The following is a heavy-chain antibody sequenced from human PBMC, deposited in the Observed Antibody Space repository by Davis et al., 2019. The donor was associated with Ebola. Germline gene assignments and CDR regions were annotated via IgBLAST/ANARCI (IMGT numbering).Heavy chain of an antibody. CDR3: ARLGAVNYYDSSGLVDWFDP. CDR1: GYSFTSYW. CDR2: IYPGDSDT. V-gene: IGHV5-51*01. Sequence: GESLKISCKGSGYSFTSYWIGWVRQMPGKGLEWMGIIYPGDSDTRYSPSFQGQVTISADKSISTAYLQWSSLKASDTAMYYCARLGAVNYYDSSGLVDWFDPWGQGTLVTVSS. J-gene: IGHJ5*02. D-gene: IGHD3-22*01.